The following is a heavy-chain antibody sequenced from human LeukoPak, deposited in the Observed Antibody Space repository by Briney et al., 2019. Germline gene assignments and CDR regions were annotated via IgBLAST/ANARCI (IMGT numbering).Heavy chain of an antibody. Sequence: GGSLRLSCAASGFTFNTYSMNWVRQAPGKGLEWVSYISSSSSTIHYADSVKGRSTTSRDNAKNSLHLQMNSLRAEDTAVYYCARDTHYYGSGSPAFDIWGQGTMVTVSS. J-gene: IGHJ3*02. V-gene: IGHV3-48*01. D-gene: IGHD3-10*01. CDR1: GFTFNTYS. CDR2: ISSSSSTI. CDR3: ARDTHYYGSGSPAFDI.